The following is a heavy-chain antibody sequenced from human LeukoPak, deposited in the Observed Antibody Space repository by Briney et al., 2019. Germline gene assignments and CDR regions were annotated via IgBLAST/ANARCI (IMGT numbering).Heavy chain of an antibody. CDR2: ISYDGSNK. CDR1: GFTFSSYS. CDR3: ARAAVVLLWFGYFDY. J-gene: IGHJ4*02. V-gene: IGHV3-30*03. D-gene: IGHD3-10*01. Sequence: PGGSLRLSCAASGFTFSSYSMNWVRQAPGKGLEWVAVISYDGSNKYYADSVKGRFTISRDNSKNTLYLQMNSLRAEDTAVYYCARAAVVLLWFGYFDYWGQGTLVTVSS.